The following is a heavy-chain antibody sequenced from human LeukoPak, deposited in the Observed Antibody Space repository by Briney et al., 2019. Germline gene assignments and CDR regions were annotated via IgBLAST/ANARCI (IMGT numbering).Heavy chain of an antibody. CDR1: GYTFTGYY. CDR2: INPNSGGT. V-gene: IGHV1-2*02. Sequence: ASVKVSCKASGYTFTGYYMHWVRQAPGQGLEWMGWINPNSGGTNYAQKLQGRVTMTTDASTSAAYMELRSLRSDDTAVYYCARLSGLDYDFWSGYFNYYYYYMDVWGKGTTVTVSS. CDR3: ARLSGLDYDFWSGYFNYYYYYMDV. D-gene: IGHD3-3*01. J-gene: IGHJ6*03.